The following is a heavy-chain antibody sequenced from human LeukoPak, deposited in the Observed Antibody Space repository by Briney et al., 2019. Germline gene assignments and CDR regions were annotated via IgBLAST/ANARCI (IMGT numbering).Heavy chain of an antibody. CDR2: INKDGSVT. D-gene: IGHD1-26*01. CDR1: GFTFSSYY. V-gene: IGHV3-74*01. J-gene: IGHJ4*02. Sequence: GGSLRLSCSASGFTFSSYYIHRVRQAPGKGLVWVSRINKDGSVTDYAESVKGRFSISRDNAKNTLYLQMNSLRVEDTAIYYCVKVRGRARVGYFDYWGQGTLVTVSS. CDR3: VKVRGRARVGYFDY.